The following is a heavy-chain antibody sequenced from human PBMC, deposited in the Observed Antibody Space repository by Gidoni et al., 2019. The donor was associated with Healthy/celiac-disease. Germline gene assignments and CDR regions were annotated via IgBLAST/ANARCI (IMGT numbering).Heavy chain of an antibody. V-gene: IGHV1-2*02. J-gene: IGHJ5*02. CDR2: INPNSGGT. CDR1: GYTFTGYY. Sequence: QVQLVQSGAEVKKPGASVKVSCKASGYTFTGYYMHWVRQAPGQGLEWMGCINPNSGGTNYAQKFQGRVTMTRDTSISTAYMELSRLRSDDTAVYYCASGVVPAAISSWFDPWGQGTLVTVSS. D-gene: IGHD2-2*01. CDR3: ASGVVPAAISSWFDP.